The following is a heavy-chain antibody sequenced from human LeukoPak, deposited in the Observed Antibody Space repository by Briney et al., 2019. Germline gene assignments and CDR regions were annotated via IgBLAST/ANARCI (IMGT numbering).Heavy chain of an antibody. CDR2: ISAYNSTT. V-gene: IGHV1-18*01. J-gene: IGHJ4*02. CDR3: AGDFWSGYYYFDY. D-gene: IGHD3-3*01. CDR1: GYTFTSYG. Sequence: ASVKLSCNASGYTFTSYGISWVRHGPGQGPGWMEWISAYNSTTNYAQMLQGRVTMTTDTSTRTAYMELRSLRSDDTAVYYCAGDFWSGYYYFDYWGQGTLVTVSS.